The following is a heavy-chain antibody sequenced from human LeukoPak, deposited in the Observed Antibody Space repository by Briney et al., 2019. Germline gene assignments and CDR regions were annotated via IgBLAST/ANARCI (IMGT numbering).Heavy chain of an antibody. V-gene: IGHV1-18*01. D-gene: IGHD3-9*01. CDR1: GYTFTSYG. CDR2: ISAYNGNT. Sequence: ASVKVSCKASGYTFTSYGISWVRQAPGQGLEWMGWISAYNGNTNYAQKLQGRVTMTTDTSTSTAYMELRSLRSDDTAVYYCARLQYYDILTGYLYWGQGTLVTVSS. CDR3: ARLQYYDILTGYLY. J-gene: IGHJ4*02.